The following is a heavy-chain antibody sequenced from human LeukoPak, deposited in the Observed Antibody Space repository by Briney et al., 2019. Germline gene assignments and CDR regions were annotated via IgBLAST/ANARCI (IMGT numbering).Heavy chain of an antibody. CDR1: GGSISSYY. V-gene: IGHV4-59*01. D-gene: IGHD4-23*01. J-gene: IGHJ4*02. CDR3: ARDGYGGNSGFDY. CDR2: IYYSGST. Sequence: ETLSLTCAVSGGSISSYYWSWIRQPPGKGLEWIGYIYYSGSTNYNPSLKSRVTISVDTSKNQFSLKLSSVTAADTAVYYCARDGYGGNSGFDYWGQGTLVTVSS.